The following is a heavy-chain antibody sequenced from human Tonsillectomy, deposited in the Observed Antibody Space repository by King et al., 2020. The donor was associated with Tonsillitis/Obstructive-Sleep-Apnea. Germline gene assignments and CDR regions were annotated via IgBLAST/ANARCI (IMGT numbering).Heavy chain of an antibody. D-gene: IGHD4-17*01. CDR3: VKDPLYDYGDLRGYFDY. J-gene: IGHJ4*02. Sequence: QLVQSGGGLVQPGGSLRLSCSASGFTFSSYAMHWVRQAPGKGLEYVSAISSNGGSTYYADSVKGRFTISRDNSKNTLYLQMSSLRAEDTAVYYCVKDPLYDYGDLRGYFDYWGQGTLVTVSS. CDR2: ISSNGGST. V-gene: IGHV3-64D*06. CDR1: GFTFSSYA.